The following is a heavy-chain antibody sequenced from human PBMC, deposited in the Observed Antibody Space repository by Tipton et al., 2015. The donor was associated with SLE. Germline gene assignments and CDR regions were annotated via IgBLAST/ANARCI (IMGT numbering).Heavy chain of an antibody. J-gene: IGHJ3*02. CDR1: GGSISSYY. D-gene: IGHD6-13*01. CDR2: IYYSGST. V-gene: IGHV4-39*01. Sequence: TLSLTCTVSGGSISSYYWGWIRQPPGKGLEWIGSIYYSGSTYYNPSLKSRVTISVDTSKNQFSLKLSSVTAADTAVYYCARRGPEGIAAAGTRAFDIWGQGTMVTVSS. CDR3: ARRGPEGIAAAGTRAFDI.